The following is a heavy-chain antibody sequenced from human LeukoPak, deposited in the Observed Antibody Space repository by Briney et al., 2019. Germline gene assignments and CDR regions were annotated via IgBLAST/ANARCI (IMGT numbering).Heavy chain of an antibody. J-gene: IGHJ4*02. Sequence: TSETLSLTCTVSGGSISSYYWSWIRQPPGEGLEWIGYIYYSGSTNYNPSLKSRVTISVDTSKNQFSLKLSSMTAADTAVYYCARGDEMEVFDYWGQGTLVTVSS. CDR1: GGSISSYY. D-gene: IGHD1-1*01. CDR2: IYYSGST. V-gene: IGHV4-59*01. CDR3: ARGDEMEVFDY.